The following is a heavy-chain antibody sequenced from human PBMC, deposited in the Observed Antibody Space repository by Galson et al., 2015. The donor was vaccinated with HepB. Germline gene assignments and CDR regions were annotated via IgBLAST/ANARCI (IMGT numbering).Heavy chain of an antibody. CDR1: GYSFTSYW. CDR2: IYPGDSDT. V-gene: IGHV5-51*01. Sequence: QSGAEVKKPGESLKISCKGSGYSFTSYWIGWVRQMPGKGLEWMGIIYPGDSDTRYSPSFQGHVTISADKSISTAYLQWSSLKASDTAMYYCARRGGSYPDYYYYYGMDVWGQGTTVTVSS. CDR3: ARRGGSYPDYYYYYGMDV. D-gene: IGHD1-26*01. J-gene: IGHJ6*02.